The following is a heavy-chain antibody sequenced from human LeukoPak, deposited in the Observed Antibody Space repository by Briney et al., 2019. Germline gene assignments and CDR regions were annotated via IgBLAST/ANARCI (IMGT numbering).Heavy chain of an antibody. Sequence: ASVKVSCKASGYTFTSYAMHWVRQAPGQRLEWMGWINAGNGNTKYSQKFQGRVTITRDTSASTAYMELSSLRSEDTAVYYCARDQCSGGSCYEDYWGQGTLVIVSS. CDR1: GYTFTSYA. D-gene: IGHD2-15*01. CDR3: ARDQCSGGSCYEDY. CDR2: INAGNGNT. J-gene: IGHJ4*02. V-gene: IGHV1-3*01.